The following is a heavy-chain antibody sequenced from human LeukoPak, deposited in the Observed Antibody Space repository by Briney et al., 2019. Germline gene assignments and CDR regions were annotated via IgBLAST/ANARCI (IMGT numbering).Heavy chain of an antibody. V-gene: IGHV1-69*05. J-gene: IGHJ4*02. CDR2: IIPIFGTA. Sequence: SVKASCKASGGTFSSYAISWVRQAPGQGLEWMGRIIPIFGTANYAQKFQGRVTITTDESTSTAYMELSSLRSEDTAVYYCAKSRNGFDWLLKGVSYYFDYWGQGTLVTVSS. CDR1: GGTFSSYA. CDR3: AKSRNGFDWLLKGVSYYFDY. D-gene: IGHD3-9*01.